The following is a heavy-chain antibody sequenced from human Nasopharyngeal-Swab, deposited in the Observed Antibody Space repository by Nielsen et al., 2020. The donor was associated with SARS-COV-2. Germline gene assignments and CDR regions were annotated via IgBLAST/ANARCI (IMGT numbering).Heavy chain of an antibody. D-gene: IGHD4-17*01. V-gene: IGHV2-5*02. CDR1: GFSLSPSGVG. Sequence: DSMQVTPTQTVTLTCTFSGFSLSPSGVGAGSIRQPPGKALEWLALIYWDADKRYSPSLKSRLTITKDTSKNQVVLTMTNMDPVDTATYYCARMTTVTIIDYWGQGTLVTVSS. CDR2: IYWDADK. CDR3: ARMTTVTIIDY. J-gene: IGHJ4*02.